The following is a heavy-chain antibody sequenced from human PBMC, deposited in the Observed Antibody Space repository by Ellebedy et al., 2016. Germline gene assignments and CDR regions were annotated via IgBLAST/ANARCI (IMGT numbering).Heavy chain of an antibody. CDR3: ARAEMN. V-gene: IGHV3-30*03. D-gene: IGHD1-14*01. Sequence: GGSLRLSCAASGFILSSYGIHWVRQAPGKGLEWVAGISYDGSKKYHADSVTGRYTISRDNAKNSLYLQMNSLRAEDTAVYYCARAEMNWGQGTLVTVSS. J-gene: IGHJ4*02. CDR2: ISYDGSKK. CDR1: GFILSSYG.